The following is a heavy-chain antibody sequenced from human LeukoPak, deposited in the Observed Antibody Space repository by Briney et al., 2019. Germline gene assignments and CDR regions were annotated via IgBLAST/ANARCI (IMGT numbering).Heavy chain of an antibody. CDR2: ISSSGSTI. D-gene: IGHD2-21*02. Sequence: PGGSLRLSCAASGFTFSSYEMNWVRQAPGKGLEWVSYISSSGSTIYYADSVKGRFTISRDNAKNSLYLQMNSLRAEDTAVYYSARDPDCGGDCYSPFFDYWGQGTLVTVSS. J-gene: IGHJ4*02. V-gene: IGHV3-48*03. CDR3: ARDPDCGGDCYSPFFDY. CDR1: GFTFSSYE.